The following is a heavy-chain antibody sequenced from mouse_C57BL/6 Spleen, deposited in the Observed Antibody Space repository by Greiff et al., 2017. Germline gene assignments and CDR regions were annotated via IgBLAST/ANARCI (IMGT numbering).Heavy chain of an antibody. J-gene: IGHJ1*03. CDR1: GFTFSDYY. D-gene: IGHD2-12*01. Sequence: EVQLVESEGGLVQPGSSMKLSCTASGFTFSDYYMAWVRQVPEKGLEWVANINYDGSSTYYLDSLKSRFIISRDNAKNILYLQMSSLKSEDTATYYCASYYSNWYFDVWGTGTTGTVSS. CDR2: INYDGSST. CDR3: ASYYSNWYFDV. V-gene: IGHV5-16*01.